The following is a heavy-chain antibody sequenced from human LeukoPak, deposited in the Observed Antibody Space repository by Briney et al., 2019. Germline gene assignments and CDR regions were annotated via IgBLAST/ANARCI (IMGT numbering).Heavy chain of an antibody. V-gene: IGHV3-23*01. Sequence: GGSLRLSCAASGFTFSSYAMSWVRQAPGKGLEWVSAISGSGGSTYYADPVKGRFTISRDNSKNTLYLQMNSLRAEDTAVYYCGGSAAHYYYMDVWGKGTTVTVSS. D-gene: IGHD2-2*01. CDR3: GGSAAHYYYMDV. CDR1: GFTFSSYA. CDR2: ISGSGGST. J-gene: IGHJ6*03.